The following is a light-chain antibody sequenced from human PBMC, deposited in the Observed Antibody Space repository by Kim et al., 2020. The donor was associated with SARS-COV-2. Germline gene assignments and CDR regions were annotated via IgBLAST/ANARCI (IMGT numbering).Light chain of an antibody. Sequence: EIVLTQSPGTLSLSPGERATLSCRASLSVTTSYLAWYQQKPGQAPRLLIYGASSRATGIPDRFSGSGSGTDFTLTISRLEPEDFAVYYCQQYGSSPRTFGQGTKLEI. J-gene: IGKJ2*01. CDR1: LSVTTSY. CDR3: QQYGSSPRT. CDR2: GAS. V-gene: IGKV3-20*01.